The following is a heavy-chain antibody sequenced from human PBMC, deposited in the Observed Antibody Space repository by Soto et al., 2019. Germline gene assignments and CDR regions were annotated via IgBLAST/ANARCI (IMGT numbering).Heavy chain of an antibody. Sequence: PGGSLRLSCAASGFTFNNYGMHWVRQAPGKGLEWVAAISHDGSNKYYADSVKGRFTISRDDSRTTLYLQMNSLRAEGTAVFYCAKAVYSYSGYYYYGMDVWGQGTTVTVSS. CDR2: ISHDGSNK. J-gene: IGHJ6*02. V-gene: IGHV3-30*18. CDR1: GFTFNNYG. CDR3: AKAVYSYSGYYYYGMDV. D-gene: IGHD1-26*01.